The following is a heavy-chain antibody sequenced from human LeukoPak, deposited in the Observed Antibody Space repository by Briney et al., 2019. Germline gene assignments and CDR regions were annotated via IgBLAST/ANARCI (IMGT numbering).Heavy chain of an antibody. V-gene: IGHV4-61*02. CDR1: GVSLSNGSYY. CDR2: IYTSGST. D-gene: IGHD5-24*01. Sequence: SETRSLTCTVSGVSLSNGSYYWSWIRQPAGKGLECIGRIYTSGSTNYNPSLKSRVTISVDTSKNQFSLKLSTVTAADTAVYYCAREGGWRANYMDVWGKGTTVTVSS. CDR3: AREGGWRANYMDV. J-gene: IGHJ6*03.